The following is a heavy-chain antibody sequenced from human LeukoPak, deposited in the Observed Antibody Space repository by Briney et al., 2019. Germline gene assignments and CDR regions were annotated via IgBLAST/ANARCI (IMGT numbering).Heavy chain of an antibody. Sequence: GGSLRLSCAASGFTFSSYSMNWVRQAPGKGLEWVSSISSSSSYIYYADSVKGRFTISRDNAKNSLYLQMNSLRAEDTAVYYCARAAXIAVAGXXXYFDYWGQGXLVTVS. D-gene: IGHD6-19*01. CDR3: ARAAXIAVAGXXXYFDY. CDR2: ISSSSSYI. CDR1: GFTFSSYS. J-gene: IGHJ4*02. V-gene: IGHV3-21*01.